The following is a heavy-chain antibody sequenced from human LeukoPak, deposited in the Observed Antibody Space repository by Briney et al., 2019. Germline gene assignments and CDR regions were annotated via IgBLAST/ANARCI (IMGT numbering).Heavy chain of an antibody. D-gene: IGHD1-26*01. CDR1: GFTFSSYG. J-gene: IGHJ4*02. CDR3: AKGEWELQGY. Sequence: SGGSLRLSCAASGFTFSSYGMHWVRQAPGKGLEWVAVISYDGSNKYYADSVKGRFTISRDNSKNTLYLQMNSLRAEDTAVYYCAKGEWELQGYWGQGTLVTVSS. V-gene: IGHV3-30*18. CDR2: ISYDGSNK.